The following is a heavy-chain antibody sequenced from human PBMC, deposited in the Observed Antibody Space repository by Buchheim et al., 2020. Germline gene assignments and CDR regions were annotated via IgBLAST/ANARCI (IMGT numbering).Heavy chain of an antibody. J-gene: IGHJ4*02. D-gene: IGHD6-13*01. V-gene: IGHV3-15*01. CDR1: GFTFTPAW. Sequence: DVQLVESGGGLVNPGESLRLSCAASGFTFTPAWMTWFRQGLGKGLEWVALIKSKTSGETTHYAAPVKGRFTISRDDSKNMVYLQMNNLRSEDTAVYYCTADDAAAGSGEFDHWGQGTL. CDR3: TADDAAAGSGEFDH. CDR2: IKSKTSGETT.